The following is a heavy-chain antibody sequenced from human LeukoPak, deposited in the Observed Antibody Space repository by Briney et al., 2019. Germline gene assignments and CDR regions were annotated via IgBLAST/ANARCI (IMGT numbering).Heavy chain of an antibody. D-gene: IGHD5/OR15-5a*01. CDR2: IYYSGST. CDR1: GGSISSSSYY. J-gene: IGHJ4*02. V-gene: IGHV4-39*01. Sequence: SETLSLTCTVSGGSISSSSYYWGWIRQPPGKGLEWIGSIYYSGSTYYNPSLKSRVTISVDTSKNQFSLKLSSVTAADTAVYYCATDVWPLVYWGQGTLVTVSS. CDR3: ATDVWPLVY.